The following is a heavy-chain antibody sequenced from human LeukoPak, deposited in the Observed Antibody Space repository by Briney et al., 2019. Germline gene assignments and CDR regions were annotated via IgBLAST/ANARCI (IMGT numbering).Heavy chain of an antibody. Sequence: GGSLRLSCVAFGFTFSNYHMHWVRRAPGKGLEWVAVIWFDGGKEYYADSVKGRFTISRDSSKDTLYLQMNGLRVEDTALYYCARDAYGMDVWGRGTTVTVSS. V-gene: IGHV3-33*01. CDR2: IWFDGGKE. CDR1: GFTFSNYH. J-gene: IGHJ6*04. CDR3: ARDAYGMDV.